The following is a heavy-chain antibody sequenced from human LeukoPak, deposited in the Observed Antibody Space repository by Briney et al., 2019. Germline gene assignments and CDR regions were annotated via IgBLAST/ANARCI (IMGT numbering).Heavy chain of an antibody. D-gene: IGHD5-18*01. CDR1: GGSFSGYY. Sequence: SETLSLTCAVYGGSFSGYYWSWIRQPPGKGLEWIREINQSGSTNYNPSLKSRVTISIDTSKNQFSLKVNSVTAADAAVYYCARLDTAMDPYYFDYWGQGILVTVSS. CDR2: INQSGST. V-gene: IGHV4-34*01. J-gene: IGHJ4*02. CDR3: ARLDTAMDPYYFDY.